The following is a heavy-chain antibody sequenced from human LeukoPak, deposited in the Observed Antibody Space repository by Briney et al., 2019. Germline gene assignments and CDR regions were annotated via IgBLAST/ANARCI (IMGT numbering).Heavy chain of an antibody. D-gene: IGHD2-21*02. Sequence: GGSLRLSCAVSGFTVSSNYMSWVRQAPGKGLEWVSVIYSGGSTYYADSVKGRCTISRDNSKNTLYLQLNSLRAADTAAYYCARDLAYCGGDCYSDYWGQGTLVTVSS. CDR1: GFTVSSNY. V-gene: IGHV3-66*01. CDR2: IYSGGST. CDR3: ARDLAYCGGDCYSDY. J-gene: IGHJ4*02.